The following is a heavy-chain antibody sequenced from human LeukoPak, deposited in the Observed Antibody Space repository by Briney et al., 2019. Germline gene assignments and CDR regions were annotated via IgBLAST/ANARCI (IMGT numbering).Heavy chain of an antibody. CDR3: AREVAATVVGGYFDY. Sequence: PSETLSLTCAVSGGSISSGGYSWSWIRQPPGKGLEWIGYIYHSGSTYYNPSLKSRVTISVDRSKNQFSLKLSSVIAADTAVYYCAREVAATVVGGYFDYWGQGTLVTVSS. CDR2: IYHSGST. D-gene: IGHD2-15*01. J-gene: IGHJ4*02. V-gene: IGHV4-30-2*01. CDR1: GGSISSGGYS.